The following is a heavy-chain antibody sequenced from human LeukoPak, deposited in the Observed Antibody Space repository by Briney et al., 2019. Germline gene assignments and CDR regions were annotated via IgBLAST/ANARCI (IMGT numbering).Heavy chain of an antibody. V-gene: IGHV1-8*01. CDR2: MNPNSGNT. CDR1: GYTFTSYD. Sequence: ASVKVSCEASGYTFTSYDINWVRQATGQGLEWMGWMNPNSGNTGYAQKFQGRVTMTRNTSISTAYMELSSLRSEDTAVYYCARVSAVAGTAYLSMLEDYFDYWGQGTLVTVSS. CDR3: ARVSAVAGTAYLSMLEDYFDY. D-gene: IGHD6-19*01. J-gene: IGHJ4*02.